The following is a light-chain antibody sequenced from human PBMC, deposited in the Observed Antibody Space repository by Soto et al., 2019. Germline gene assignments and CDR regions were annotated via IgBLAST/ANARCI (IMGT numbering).Light chain of an antibody. CDR1: QSIGSW. J-gene: IGKJ1*01. Sequence: DIQMTQSPSTLSASVGDRVTITCRASQSIGSWLAWHQQKPGKAPKLLIYKASTLESGVPSRFSGSGSGTEFTLTISSLQHDDFATYYWQQYNTYRAFGQGTKVEI. CDR2: KAS. CDR3: QQYNTYRA. V-gene: IGKV1-5*03.